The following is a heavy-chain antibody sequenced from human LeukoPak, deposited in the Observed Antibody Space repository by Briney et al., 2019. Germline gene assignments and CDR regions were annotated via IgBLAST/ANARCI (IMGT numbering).Heavy chain of an antibody. J-gene: IGHJ4*02. CDR2: IHTSGST. Sequence: SQTLSLTCTVSGGSTSNYFCTWLRQSAGKGLEWIGRIHTSGSTNYNPSLKSRVSMSVDTSKNQFSLKLSSLTAADTAVYYCARDPEGHGYYFDYWGQGALVTVSS. D-gene: IGHD3-3*01. CDR1: GGSTSNYF. CDR3: ARDPEGHGYYFDY. V-gene: IGHV4-4*07.